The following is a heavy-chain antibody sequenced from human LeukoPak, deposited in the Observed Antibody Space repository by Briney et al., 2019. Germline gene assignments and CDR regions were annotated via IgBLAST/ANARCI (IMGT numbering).Heavy chain of an antibody. CDR2: ISGSGDKT. CDR1: GFTFSDYA. J-gene: IGHJ6*03. D-gene: IGHD2-15*01. CDR3: AKDTSAWWYHRAYMNV. V-gene: IGHV3-23*01. Sequence: GGSLRLSCAASGFTFSDYAMSWVRQAPGGGLEWVSAISGSGDKTFHADSVRGRFTTSRDNSKNTLSLQMSSLRVEDSAVYFCAKDTSAWWYHRAYMNVWGTGATVTVSS.